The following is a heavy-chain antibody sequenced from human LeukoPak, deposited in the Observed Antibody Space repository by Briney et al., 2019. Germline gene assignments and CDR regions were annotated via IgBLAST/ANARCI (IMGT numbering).Heavy chain of an antibody. J-gene: IGHJ4*02. Sequence: QPSETLSLTCTVSSGSISSFYWGWIRQPPGKGLEWIGSIYYSGNTYYSPSLMSRVTISVDTSKNQFSLNLSSVTAADTAMYYCARAPHFFDSSGSRYYFDYWGQGALVTVSS. D-gene: IGHD3-22*01. V-gene: IGHV4-39*07. CDR2: IYYSGNT. CDR1: SGSISSFY. CDR3: ARAPHFFDSSGSRYYFDY.